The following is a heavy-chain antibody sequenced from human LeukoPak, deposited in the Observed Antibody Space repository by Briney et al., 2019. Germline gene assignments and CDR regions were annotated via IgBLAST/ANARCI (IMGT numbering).Heavy chain of an antibody. CDR2: IYSGGTT. Sequence: GGSLRLSCAASGFTVSSYYMSWVRQAPGKGLECVSVIYSGGTTYYADSVKGRFTISRDSSKNTLYLQMNSLRAEDTAVYYCARGRSGSYCFQHWGQGTLVTVSS. D-gene: IGHD1-26*01. CDR1: GFTVSSYY. V-gene: IGHV3-53*01. CDR3: ARGRSGSYCFQH. J-gene: IGHJ1*01.